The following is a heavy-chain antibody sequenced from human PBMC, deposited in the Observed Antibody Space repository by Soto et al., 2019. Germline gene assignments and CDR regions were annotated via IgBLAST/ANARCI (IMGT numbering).Heavy chain of an antibody. CDR3: ARTPYDFWSGYHHYFDY. Sequence: SETLSLTCTVSGGSISSSSYYWGWIRQPPGKGLEWIGSIYYSGSTYYNPSLKSRVTMSVDTSKNQFSLKLSSVTAADTAVYYCARTPYDFWSGYHHYFDYWGQGTLVTVSS. CDR1: GGSISSSSYY. V-gene: IGHV4-39*01. CDR2: IYYSGST. D-gene: IGHD3-3*01. J-gene: IGHJ4*02.